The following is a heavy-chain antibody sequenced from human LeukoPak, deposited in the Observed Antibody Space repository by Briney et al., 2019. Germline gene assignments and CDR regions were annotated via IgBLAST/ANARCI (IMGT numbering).Heavy chain of an antibody. D-gene: IGHD6-19*01. Sequence: ASVKVSCKVSGYTLTELSMHWVRQAPGKGLEWMGGFDPEDGETIYAQKFQERVTITRDMSTSTAYMELSSLRSEDTAVYYCAADNGRIAVAGYDYWGQGTLVTVSS. CDR3: AADNGRIAVAGYDY. V-gene: IGHV1-24*01. CDR2: FDPEDGET. CDR1: GYTLTELS. J-gene: IGHJ4*02.